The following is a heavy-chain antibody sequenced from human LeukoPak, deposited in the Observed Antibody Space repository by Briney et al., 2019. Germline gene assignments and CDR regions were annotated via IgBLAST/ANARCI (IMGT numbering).Heavy chain of an antibody. V-gene: IGHV3-7*01. CDR1: GFTFSSYW. Sequence: GGSLRLSCAASGFTFSSYWMSWVRQAPGKGLEWVANIKQDGSEKYYADSVKGRFTISRDNAKNSLYLQMNSLRAEDTAVYYCARDTTYYDILTGYYVLDYWGQGTLVTVSS. CDR2: IKQDGSEK. CDR3: ARDTTYYDILTGYYVLDY. J-gene: IGHJ4*02. D-gene: IGHD3-9*01.